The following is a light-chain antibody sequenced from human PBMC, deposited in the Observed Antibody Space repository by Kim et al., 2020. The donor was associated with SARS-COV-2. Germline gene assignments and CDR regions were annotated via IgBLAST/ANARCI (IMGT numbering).Light chain of an antibody. CDR3: QVWDSTTTV. J-gene: IGLJ2*01. CDR2: QDT. Sequence: VAAGQTASVTCSGHRLGDKYVCWYEQKPGQTPVVVIYQDTKRPSGIPERFSGSNSGNTATLTSSETQAMDEADYYCQVWDSTTTVFGGGTQMNVL. CDR1: RLGDKY. V-gene: IGLV3-1*01.